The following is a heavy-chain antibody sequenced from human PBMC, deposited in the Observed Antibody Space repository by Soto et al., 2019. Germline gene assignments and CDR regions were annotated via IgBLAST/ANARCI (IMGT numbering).Heavy chain of an antibody. CDR1: GGSISSYY. D-gene: IGHD3-22*01. CDR2: IYYSGST. Sequence: SETLSLTCTVSGGSISSYYWSWIRQPPGKGLKWIGYIYYSGSTNYNPSLKSRVTISVDTSKNQFSLKLSSVTAADTAVYYCARDSVGEFYYDSSGYQHYYYYGMDVWGQGTTVT. CDR3: ARDSVGEFYYDSSGYQHYYYYGMDV. V-gene: IGHV4-59*01. J-gene: IGHJ6*02.